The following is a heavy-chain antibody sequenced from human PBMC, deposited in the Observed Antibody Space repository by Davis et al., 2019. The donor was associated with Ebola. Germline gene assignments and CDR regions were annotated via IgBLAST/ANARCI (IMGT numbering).Heavy chain of an antibody. Sequence: PGGSLRLSCKGSGYSFTSYWIGWVRQMPGKGLEWMGIIYPGDSDTRYSPSFQGQVTISADKSISTAYLQWSSLKASDTAMYYCARLVLVATTAWFDPWGQGTLVTVSS. J-gene: IGHJ5*02. CDR2: IYPGDSDT. CDR3: ARLVLVATTAWFDP. D-gene: IGHD5-12*01. V-gene: IGHV5-51*01. CDR1: GYSFTSYW.